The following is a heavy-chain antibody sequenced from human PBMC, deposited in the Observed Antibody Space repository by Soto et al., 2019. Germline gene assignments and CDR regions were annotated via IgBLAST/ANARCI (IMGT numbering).Heavy chain of an antibody. CDR1: GFTFSSYS. CDR3: ARDDPSGRTLASAFDI. D-gene: IGHD6-19*01. Sequence: GGSLRLSCAASGFTFSSYSMNWVRQAPGKGLEWVSYISSSSSTIYYADSVKGRFTISRDNAKNSLYLQMNSLRDEDTAVYYCARDDPSGRTLASAFDIWGQGTMVTVSS. V-gene: IGHV3-48*02. J-gene: IGHJ3*02. CDR2: ISSSSSTI.